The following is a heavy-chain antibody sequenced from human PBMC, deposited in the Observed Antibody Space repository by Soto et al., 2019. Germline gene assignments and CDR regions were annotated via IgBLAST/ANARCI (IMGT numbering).Heavy chain of an antibody. J-gene: IGHJ6*03. CDR3: ARATTENNYYYYYMDV. CDR2: IWYDGSNK. Sequence: QVQLVESGGGVVQPGRSLRLSCAASGFTFSRYGMHWVRQAPGKGLEWVAVIWYDGSNKYYEDFVKGRFTISRDNSKNTLYQQKNRRTDDDTAVYYCARATTENNYYYYYMDVWGKGTTVTVSS. D-gene: IGHD1-1*01. CDR1: GFTFSRYG. V-gene: IGHV3-33*01.